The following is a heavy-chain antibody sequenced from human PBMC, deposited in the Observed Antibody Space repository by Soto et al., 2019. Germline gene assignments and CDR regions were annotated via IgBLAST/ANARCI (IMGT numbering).Heavy chain of an antibody. J-gene: IGHJ4*02. V-gene: IGHV3-49*03. Sequence: PGGSLRLSCTASGFTFGDYAMSWFRQAPGKGLEWVGFIRSKAYGGTTEYAASVKGRFTISRDDSKSIAYLQMNSLKTEDTAVYYCTRAPLLEWLEYYFDYWGQGTLVTVSS. CDR1: GFTFGDYA. CDR2: IRSKAYGGTT. CDR3: TRAPLLEWLEYYFDY. D-gene: IGHD3-3*01.